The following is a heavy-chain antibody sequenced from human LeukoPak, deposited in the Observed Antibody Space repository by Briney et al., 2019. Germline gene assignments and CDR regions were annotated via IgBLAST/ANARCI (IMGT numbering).Heavy chain of an antibody. D-gene: IGHD1-26*01. CDR1: GYTFTYRY. J-gene: IGHJ6*02. Sequence: SVKVSCKASGYTFTYRYLHWVRQAPGQALEWMGWITPFNGNTNYAQKFQDRVTITRDRSMSTAYMELSSLRSEDTAMYYCATSGDSGSFPRNYYYGMDVWGQGTMVTVSS. V-gene: IGHV1-45*02. CDR3: ATSGDSGSFPRNYYYGMDV. CDR2: ITPFNGNT.